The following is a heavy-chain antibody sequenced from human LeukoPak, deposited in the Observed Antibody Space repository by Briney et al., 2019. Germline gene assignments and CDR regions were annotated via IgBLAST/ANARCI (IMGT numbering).Heavy chain of an antibody. D-gene: IGHD1-26*01. J-gene: IGHJ3*02. CDR3: ARDWSLHAFDI. V-gene: IGHV4-34*01. CDR1: GGSFSGYY. CDR2: INHSGST. Sequence: SETLSLTCAVYGGSFSGYYWSWIRQPPGKGLEWIGEINHSGSTNYNPSLKSRVTISVDTSKNQFSLKLSSVTAADTAVYYCARDWSLHAFDIWGQGTMVTVSS.